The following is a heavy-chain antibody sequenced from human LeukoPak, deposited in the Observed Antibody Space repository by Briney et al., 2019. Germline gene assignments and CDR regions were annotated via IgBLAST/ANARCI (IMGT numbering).Heavy chain of an antibody. V-gene: IGHV3-11*01. J-gene: IGHJ4*02. D-gene: IGHD1-26*01. CDR3: ARRRDSGSLQHFDY. CDR2: ISSSGTTI. CDR1: GYSISSSYY. Sequence: LSLTCTVSGYSISSSYYWGWIRQAPGKGLEWVSYISSSGTTIYYADSVKGRFTISRDNAKNSLYLQMNSLRAEDTAVYYCARRRDSGSLQHFDYWGQGTLVTVSS.